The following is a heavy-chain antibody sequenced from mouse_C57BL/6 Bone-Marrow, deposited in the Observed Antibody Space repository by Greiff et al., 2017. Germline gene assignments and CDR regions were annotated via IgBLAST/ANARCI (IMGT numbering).Heavy chain of an antibody. CDR1: GYSFTDYN. V-gene: IGHV1-39*01. CDR3: ARPTYSNYGEFAY. J-gene: IGHJ3*01. Sequence: VHVKQSGPELVKPGASVKISCKASGYSFTDYNMNWVKQSNGKSLEWIGVINPNYGTTSYNQKFKGKATLTVDQSSSTAYMQLNSLTSEDSAVYYCARPTYSNYGEFAYWGQGTLVTVSA. CDR2: INPNYGTT. D-gene: IGHD2-5*01.